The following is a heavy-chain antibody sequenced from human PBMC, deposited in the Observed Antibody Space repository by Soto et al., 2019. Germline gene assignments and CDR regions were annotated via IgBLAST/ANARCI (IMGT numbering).Heavy chain of an antibody. V-gene: IGHV3-64D*08. CDR1: GFTFSSYA. Sequence: EVQLVESGGGLVQPGGSLRLSCSASGFTFSSYAMHWVRQAPGKGLEYVSAISSNGGSTYYADSVKGRFTISRDNSKNTLYLQMSRLRADDTAVYYCVKEIYYDCSGYYSPFDYWGQGTLVTVSS. CDR3: VKEIYYDCSGYYSPFDY. J-gene: IGHJ4*02. CDR2: ISSNGGST. D-gene: IGHD3-22*01.